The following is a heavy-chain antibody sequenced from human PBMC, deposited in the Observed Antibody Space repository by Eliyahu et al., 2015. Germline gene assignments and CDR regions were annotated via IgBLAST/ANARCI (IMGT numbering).Heavy chain of an antibody. CDR2: MNAYNGNT. Sequence: LLVQSGPEAKTPGASVKVSCKASGHTFRNYGINWVRQAPGQGLVWMGWMNAYNGNTNYSPKFEGRVTMTTDPSTSTAYMELRSLRSEDTAIYFCTRDHQYNDKTGHWPSWAFDLWGQGTMVNVFS. J-gene: IGHJ3*01. V-gene: IGHV1-18*04. D-gene: IGHD3-16*01. CDR1: GHTFRNYG. CDR3: TRDHQYNDKTGHWPSWAFDL.